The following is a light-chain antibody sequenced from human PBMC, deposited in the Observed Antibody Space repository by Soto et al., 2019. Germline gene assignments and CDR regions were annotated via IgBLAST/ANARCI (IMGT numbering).Light chain of an antibody. CDR2: DVN. Sequence: QSVLTQPRSVSGSPGQSVTISCTGTSSDVGGYNYVSWYQQHPGKAPKLMIFDVNQRPSGVPDRFSGSESGNTASLTISWLQAEDEADYHCCSYAANYSLIFGGGTKVTVL. J-gene: IGLJ2*01. CDR1: SSDVGGYNY. V-gene: IGLV2-11*01. CDR3: CSYAANYSLI.